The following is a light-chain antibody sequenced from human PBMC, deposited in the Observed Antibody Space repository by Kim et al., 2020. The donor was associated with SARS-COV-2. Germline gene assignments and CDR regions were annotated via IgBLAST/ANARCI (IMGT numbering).Light chain of an antibody. CDR2: DVR. Sequence: GQSITISCTGTTSDIGRSDFVSWYQHHPGKAPKLVIFDVRNRPSGVSDRFSGSKSGNTASLTISRLQTGDEADYYCSSYTSDTTVVFGGGTKVTVL. J-gene: IGLJ2*01. CDR1: TSDIGRSDF. CDR3: SSYTSDTTVV. V-gene: IGLV2-14*03.